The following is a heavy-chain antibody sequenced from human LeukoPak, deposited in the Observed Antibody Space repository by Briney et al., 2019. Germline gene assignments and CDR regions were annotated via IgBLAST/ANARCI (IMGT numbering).Heavy chain of an antibody. CDR2: IYSGGTT. D-gene: IGHD4-17*01. J-gene: IGHJ6*02. Sequence: GGSLRLSCAASGVTVSSNYMSWVRQPPGKGLEWVSIIYSGGTTYYADSVQGRFTISRDNSKNTVYLQMNSLRVEDTAVYYCARDPRTTGKSNYGMDVWGQGTTVTVSS. V-gene: IGHV3-53*01. CDR3: ARDPRTTGKSNYGMDV. CDR1: GVTVSSNY.